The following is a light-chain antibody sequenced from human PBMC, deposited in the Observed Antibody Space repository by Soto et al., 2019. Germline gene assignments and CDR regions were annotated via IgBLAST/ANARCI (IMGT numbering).Light chain of an antibody. CDR3: QQANSCPFT. Sequence: DIQMTQSPSSVSASVGDRVTITCRACQVIKNWLAWYQQKPGKAPNLLIYAASTLPSGVPSRFSGSGSGTDFTLTISSLQPEDFATYYCQQANSCPFTFGPGTKVDIK. J-gene: IGKJ3*01. CDR2: AAS. CDR1: QVIKNW. V-gene: IGKV1-12*02.